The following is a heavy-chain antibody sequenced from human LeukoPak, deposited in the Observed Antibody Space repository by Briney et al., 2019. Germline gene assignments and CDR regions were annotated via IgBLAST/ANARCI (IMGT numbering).Heavy chain of an antibody. Sequence: PSETLSLTCTVSGGSISSYYWSWIRQPAGKGLEWIGRIYTSGSTNYNPSLKSRVTMSVDTSKNQFSLKLSSVTAADTAAYYCARLRHYYYDSSGYYRTEYFQHWGQGTLVTVSS. J-gene: IGHJ1*01. D-gene: IGHD3-22*01. CDR3: ARLRHYYYDSSGYYRTEYFQH. CDR1: GGSISSYY. V-gene: IGHV4-4*07. CDR2: IYTSGST.